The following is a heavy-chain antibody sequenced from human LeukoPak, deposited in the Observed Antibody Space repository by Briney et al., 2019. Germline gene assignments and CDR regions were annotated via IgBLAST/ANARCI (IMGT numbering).Heavy chain of an antibody. V-gene: IGHV3-15*01. J-gene: IGHJ4*02. CDR2: IKSKSDGWTT. CDR1: GFTFSNAW. Sequence: PGGSLRLSCAASGFTFSNAWMSWVRQAPGKGLEWVGHIKSKSDGWTTDYAAPVKGRFTISRDDSKNTLDLQMNSLKTEDTAVYYCTTGTWIQLWLVDYWGQGALVTVSS. D-gene: IGHD5-18*01. CDR3: TTGTWIQLWLVDY.